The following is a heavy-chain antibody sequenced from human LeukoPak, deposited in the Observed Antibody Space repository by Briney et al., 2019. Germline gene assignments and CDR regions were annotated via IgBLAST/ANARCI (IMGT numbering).Heavy chain of an antibody. V-gene: IGHV1-18*01. Sequence: ASVKVSCKASGYTFTSYGISWVRQAPGQGLEWMGWISAYNGNTNYAQKLQGRVTMTTDTSTSTAYMELWSLRSDDTAVYYCARDLYHSYVYVSGGDAFDIWGQGTMVTVSS. CDR2: ISAYNGNT. CDR1: GYTFTSYG. D-gene: IGHD3-16*01. CDR3: ARDLYHSYVYVSGGDAFDI. J-gene: IGHJ3*02.